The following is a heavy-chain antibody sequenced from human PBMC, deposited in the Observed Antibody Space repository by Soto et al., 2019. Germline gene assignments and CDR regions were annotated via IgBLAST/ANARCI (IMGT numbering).Heavy chain of an antibody. CDR1: GDRVSSNSAG. Sequence: SPTLSLTCAISGDRVSSNSAGWNWVRQTPSRGLEWLGRTYYKSKWFNNYAVSVKSRITINPDTSQNQFSLQLDSVTPEDTAVYYCARGSWDDVSGHYYMDVWGKGTTVTVSS. V-gene: IGHV6-1*01. CDR2: TYYKSKWFN. J-gene: IGHJ6*03. CDR3: ARGSWDDVSGHYYMDV. D-gene: IGHD5-12*01.